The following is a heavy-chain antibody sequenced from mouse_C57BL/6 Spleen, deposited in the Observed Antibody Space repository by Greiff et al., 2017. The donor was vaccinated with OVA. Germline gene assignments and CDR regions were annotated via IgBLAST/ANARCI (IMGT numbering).Heavy chain of an antibody. Sequence: VQLQQSGPELVKPGASVKISCKASGYAFSSSWMNWVKQRPGKGLEWIGRIYPGDGDTNYNGKFKGKATLTADKSSSTAYMQLSSLTSEDSAVYFCARGLAGTGFDYWGQGTTLTVSS. CDR2: IYPGDGDT. V-gene: IGHV1-82*01. CDR3: ARGLAGTGFDY. D-gene: IGHD4-1*01. CDR1: GYAFSSSW. J-gene: IGHJ2*01.